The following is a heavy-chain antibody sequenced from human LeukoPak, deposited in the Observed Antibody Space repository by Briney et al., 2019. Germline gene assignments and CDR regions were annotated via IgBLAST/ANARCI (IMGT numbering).Heavy chain of an antibody. Sequence: VASVKVSCKASGYTFTSYDINWVRQATGQGLEWMGWMNPNSGNTGYAQKFQGRVTITRNTSISTAYMELSSLTSEDTAVYYCARLHCSSTSCYADYYYMDVWGEGTTVTISS. V-gene: IGHV1-8*03. CDR3: ARLHCSSTSCYADYYYMDV. CDR1: GYTFTSYD. D-gene: IGHD2-2*01. CDR2: MNPNSGNT. J-gene: IGHJ6*03.